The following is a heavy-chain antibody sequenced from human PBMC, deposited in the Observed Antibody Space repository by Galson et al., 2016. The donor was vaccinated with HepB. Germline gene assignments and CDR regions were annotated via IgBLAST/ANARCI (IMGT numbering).Heavy chain of an antibody. CDR3: ARFESGTNDY. Sequence: QSGAEVKKPGESLRISCKGSGYSFTTYWISWVRQMPGKGLEWMGRIHPHDSYTNYSPSFQGNGTISADKSISTAYLQWSSLKASDTAMYYCARFESGTNDYWGQGTQVTVSS. CDR1: GYSFTTYW. D-gene: IGHD3-10*01. V-gene: IGHV5-10-1*01. J-gene: IGHJ4*02. CDR2: IHPHDSYT.